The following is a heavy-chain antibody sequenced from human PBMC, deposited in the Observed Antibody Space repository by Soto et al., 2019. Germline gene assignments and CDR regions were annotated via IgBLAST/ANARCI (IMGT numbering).Heavy chain of an antibody. CDR3: ARGMWELTNTLPADDAFDI. CDR2: ISSNGGST. Sequence: GGSLRLSCAASGFTFSSYAMHWVRQAPGKGLEYVSAISSNGGSTYYADSVKGRFTISRDNSKNTLYLQMGSLRAEDMAVYYCARGMWELTNTLPADDAFDIWGQGTMVTVSS. V-gene: IGHV3-64*02. CDR1: GFTFSSYA. D-gene: IGHD1-26*01. J-gene: IGHJ3*02.